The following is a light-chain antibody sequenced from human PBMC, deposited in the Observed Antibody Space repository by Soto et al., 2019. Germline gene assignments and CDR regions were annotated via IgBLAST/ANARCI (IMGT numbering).Light chain of an antibody. J-gene: IGKJ1*01. V-gene: IGKV1-5*01. Sequence: DIRMTQSPSTLSASVGDIVTITCRASQSISSWLAWYQQKPGKAPKVMIYDAPSLESGVPSRFSGSGSGTECTLTISSLQPDDVATYYCQHYNSYSEAFGQGTKVDI. CDR1: QSISSW. CDR3: QHYNSYSEA. CDR2: DAP.